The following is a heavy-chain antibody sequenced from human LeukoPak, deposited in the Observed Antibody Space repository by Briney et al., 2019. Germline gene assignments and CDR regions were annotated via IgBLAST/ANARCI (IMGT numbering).Heavy chain of an antibody. V-gene: IGHV3-48*01. CDR1: GFTFSSYS. CDR3: ARSSIGYSSGWLTI. J-gene: IGHJ4*02. Sequence: GGSLRLSCAASGFTFSSYSMNWVRQAPGKGLEWVSYISSSSSTIYYADSVKGRFTISRDNAKNSLYLQMNSLRAEDTAVYYCARSSIGYSSGWLTIWGQGTLVTVSS. D-gene: IGHD6-19*01. CDR2: ISSSSSTI.